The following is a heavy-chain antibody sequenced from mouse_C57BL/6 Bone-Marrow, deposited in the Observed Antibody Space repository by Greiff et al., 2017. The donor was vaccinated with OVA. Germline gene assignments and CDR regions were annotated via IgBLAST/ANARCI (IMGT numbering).Heavy chain of an antibody. CDR2: ISNGGGST. CDR3: ARHGYYWYFDV. Sequence: DVMLVESGGGLVQPGGSLTLSCAASGFTFSDYYMYWVRQTPEKRLEWVAYISNGGGSTYYPDTVKGRFTISRDNAKNTLYLQMSRLKSEDTAMYYCARHGYYWYFDVWGTGTTVTVSS. V-gene: IGHV5-12*01. D-gene: IGHD2-2*01. CDR1: GFTFSDYY. J-gene: IGHJ1*03.